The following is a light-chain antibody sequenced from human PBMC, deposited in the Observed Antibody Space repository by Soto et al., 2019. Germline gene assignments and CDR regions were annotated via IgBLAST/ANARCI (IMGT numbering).Light chain of an antibody. CDR1: QIVSTSY. J-gene: IGKJ2*01. CDR2: GAS. CDR3: QQYGNSPMYT. V-gene: IGKV3-20*01. Sequence: EIVLTQSPGTLSLSPGERATLSCRASQIVSTSYLAWYQQKPGQAPRLLIYGASSRATGIPDRFSGSVSGTDFTLTISRLEPEDFAMYYCQQYGNSPMYTFGQGTKLEIK.